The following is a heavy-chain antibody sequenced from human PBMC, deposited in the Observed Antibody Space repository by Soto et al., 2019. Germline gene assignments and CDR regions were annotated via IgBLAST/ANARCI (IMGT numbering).Heavy chain of an antibody. CDR3: AKSSSSYFDP. V-gene: IGHV3-30*18. D-gene: IGHD6-13*01. J-gene: IGHJ5*02. CDR2: ISYDGTNK. CDR1: GFTFSRYG. Sequence: QVQLVESGGGVVQPGRSLRLSCAASGFTFSRYGMHWVRQAPGKGLEWVAVISYDGTNKYYADSVKGRFTTSRDNSKNTRYLQMNSLRAEDTAVYYCAKSSSSYFDPWGQGTLVTVSS.